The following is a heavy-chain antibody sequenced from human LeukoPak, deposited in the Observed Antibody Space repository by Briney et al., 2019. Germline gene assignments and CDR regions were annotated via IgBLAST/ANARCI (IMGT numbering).Heavy chain of an antibody. CDR1: GFTFSSYA. CDR3: ARTPIKARGAFDI. V-gene: IGHV3-23*01. Sequence: GGSLRLSCAASGFTFSSYAMSWVRQAPGKGLEWVSAISGSGGSTYYADSVKGRFTISRDNAKNSLYLQMNSLRAEDTAVYYCARTPIKARGAFDIWGQGTMVTVSS. D-gene: IGHD1-1*01. J-gene: IGHJ3*02. CDR2: ISGSGGST.